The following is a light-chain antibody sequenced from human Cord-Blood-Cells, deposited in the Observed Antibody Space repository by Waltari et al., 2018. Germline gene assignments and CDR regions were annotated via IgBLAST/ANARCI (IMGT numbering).Light chain of an antibody. J-gene: IGLJ2*01. Sequence: NFMLTQPHSVSESPGKTVTISCTGSSCSIASNYVQWYQQRPGSAPTTVIYEDNQRPSGVPDRFSGSIDSSSNSASLTISGLKTEDEADYYCQSYDSSNQVFGGGTKLTVL. V-gene: IGLV6-57*02. CDR1: SCSIASNY. CDR2: EDN. CDR3: QSYDSSNQV.